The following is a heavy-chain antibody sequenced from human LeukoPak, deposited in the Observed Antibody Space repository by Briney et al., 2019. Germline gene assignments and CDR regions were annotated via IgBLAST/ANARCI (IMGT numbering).Heavy chain of an antibody. CDR1: GFTFSNYY. CDR2: ISSSGTTI. CDR3: ARDRRVYCTNGVCPYD. V-gene: IGHV3-11*04. Sequence: PGGSLRLSCAASGFTFSNYYMSWIRQAPGKGLEWLSYISSSGTTIYYADSVKGRFTISKDNAKNSLYLQMNSLRAEDTAVYYCARDRRVYCTNGVCPYDWGQGTLVTVSS. J-gene: IGHJ4*02. D-gene: IGHD2-8*01.